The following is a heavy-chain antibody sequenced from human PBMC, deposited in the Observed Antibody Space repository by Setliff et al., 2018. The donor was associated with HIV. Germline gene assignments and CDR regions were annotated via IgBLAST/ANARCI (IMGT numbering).Heavy chain of an antibody. V-gene: IGHV3-74*03. Sequence: PGGSLRLSCAASGFTFSSYWMHWVRQAPGKGLVWASRLNTDGSSTKYADSVKGRFTISRDNAKNTLYLQMDSLRGEDTAVYYCARGYYGSDLQNAMDVWGQGTTVTVSS. CDR2: LNTDGSST. CDR3: ARGYYGSDLQNAMDV. CDR1: GFTFSSYW. J-gene: IGHJ6*02. D-gene: IGHD3-10*01.